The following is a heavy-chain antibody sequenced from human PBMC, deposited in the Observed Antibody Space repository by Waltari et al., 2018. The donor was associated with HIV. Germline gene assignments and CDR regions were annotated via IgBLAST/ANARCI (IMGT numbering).Heavy chain of an antibody. CDR2: IKQDGSEK. J-gene: IGHJ4*02. V-gene: IGHV3-7*01. D-gene: IGHD2-15*01. CDR1: GFTFSSYW. CDR3: ASLYCSGGSCYDY. Sequence: EVQLVESGGGLVQPGGSLRLSCAASGFTFSSYWMPWVRQAPGKGREWVANIKQDGSEKYYADSVKGRFTISRDNAKNSLYLQMNSLRAEDTAVYYCASLYCSGGSCYDYWGQGTLVTVSS.